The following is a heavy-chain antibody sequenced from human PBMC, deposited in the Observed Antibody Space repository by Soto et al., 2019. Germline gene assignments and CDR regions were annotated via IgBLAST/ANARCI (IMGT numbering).Heavy chain of an antibody. CDR1: GGSISSYY. V-gene: IGHV4-59*01. Sequence: SETLSLTCTVSGGSISSYYWSWIRQPPGKGLEWIGYIYYSGSTNYNPSLKSRVTISVDTSKNQFSLKLSSVTAADTAVYYCARASDYGDYYFDYWGQGTLVTVSS. D-gene: IGHD4-17*01. CDR2: IYYSGST. CDR3: ARASDYGDYYFDY. J-gene: IGHJ4*02.